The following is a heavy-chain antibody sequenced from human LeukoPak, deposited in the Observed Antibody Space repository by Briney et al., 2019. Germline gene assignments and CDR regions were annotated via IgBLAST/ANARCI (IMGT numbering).Heavy chain of an antibody. CDR3: ARGYSSADH. V-gene: IGHV3-53*01. J-gene: IGHJ4*02. CDR2: IYRGGST. D-gene: IGHD5-18*01. CDR1: GLNVSTNN. Sequence: GGSLRLSCAASGLNVSTNNMNWVRQAPGKGLEWVSVIYRGGSTLNANSVKGRFTISRDSSRNTLFLQMNSLRAEDTAVYYCARGYSSADHWGQGTLVTVSS.